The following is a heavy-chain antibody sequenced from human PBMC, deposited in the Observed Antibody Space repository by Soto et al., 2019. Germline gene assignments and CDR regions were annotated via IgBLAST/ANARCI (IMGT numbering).Heavy chain of an antibody. J-gene: IGHJ4*02. CDR1: GYTFTSYY. D-gene: IGHD3-22*01. CDR2: INPSRGST. Sequence: GASVKVSCKASGYTFTSYYMHWVRQAPGQGLEWMGIINPSRGSTSYAQKFQGRVTMTRDTSTCTVYMGLSSLRSEDVAVYYCARSSVYYLGPFDYWGQGTLVTVSS. V-gene: IGHV1-46*01. CDR3: ARSSVYYLGPFDY.